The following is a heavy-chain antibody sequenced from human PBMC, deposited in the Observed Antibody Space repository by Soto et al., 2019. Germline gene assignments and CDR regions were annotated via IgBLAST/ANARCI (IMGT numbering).Heavy chain of an antibody. J-gene: IGHJ4*02. CDR2: IVPMFGTS. D-gene: IGHD3-3*01. CDR1: GGTSTRYA. V-gene: IGHV1-69*06. Sequence: QERLVQSGAEVRKPGSSVKVSCKVTGGTSTRYAINWVRQAPGQGLEWMGGIVPMFGTSKYAQKFQGRVTITADTSTNIAYMELRSLRSGDTAVYYCNRGSDYDFWSGYSWAQGTLVSVSS. CDR3: NRGSDYDFWSGYS.